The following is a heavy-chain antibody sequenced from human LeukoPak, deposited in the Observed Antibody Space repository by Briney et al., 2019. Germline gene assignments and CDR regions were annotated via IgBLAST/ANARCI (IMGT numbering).Heavy chain of an antibody. CDR2: ITGSGGNT. CDR3: AKAASSSWPSYYYGMDV. CDR1: GFIFSSYS. Sequence: PGGSLRLSCAASGFIFSSYSMSWVRQAPGKGLEWVSVITGSGGNTYYADSVKGRFTISKDNSKNTVYLQMSSLRVYDTAVYYCAKAASSSWPSYYYGMDVWGQGTTVTVSS. D-gene: IGHD6-13*01. V-gene: IGHV3-23*01. J-gene: IGHJ6*02.